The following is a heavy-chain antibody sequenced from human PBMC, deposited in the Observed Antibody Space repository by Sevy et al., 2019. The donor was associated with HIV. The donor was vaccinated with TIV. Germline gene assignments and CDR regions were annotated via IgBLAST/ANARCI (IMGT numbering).Heavy chain of an antibody. CDR1: GFTFSSYW. V-gene: IGHV3-7*01. Sequence: GGSLRLSCAGSGFTFSSYWMSWVRQAPGKGLEWVANINQDGSGKNYVDSVKGRFTISRDNAKNSLYLQMNSLRAEDAADYYCAHDPFSNADYWGQGTLVTVSS. D-gene: IGHD4-4*01. CDR2: INQDGSGK. J-gene: IGHJ4*02. CDR3: AHDPFSNADY.